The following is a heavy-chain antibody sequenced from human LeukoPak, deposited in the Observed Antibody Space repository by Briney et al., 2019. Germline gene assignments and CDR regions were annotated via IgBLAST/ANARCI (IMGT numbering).Heavy chain of an antibody. CDR2: ISGNGGST. CDR3: AKEGGVSSSGWPYWYFDL. D-gene: IGHD6-19*01. V-gene: IGHV3-23*01. CDR1: GFTFSNYG. Sequence: GGSLRLSCAASGFTFSNYGMSWLRQAPGKGLEWVSAISGNGGSTYYADSVKGRFTISRDNSKNTLYLQMNSLRAEDTAVYYCAKEGGVSSSGWPYWYFDLWGRGTLVTVSS. J-gene: IGHJ2*01.